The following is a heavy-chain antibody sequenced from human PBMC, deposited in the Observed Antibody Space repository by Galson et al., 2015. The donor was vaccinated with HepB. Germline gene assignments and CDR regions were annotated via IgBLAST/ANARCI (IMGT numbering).Heavy chain of an antibody. CDR1: GFTFSTYS. Sequence: SLRLSCAAFGFTFSTYSMNWVRQAPGKGLEWISYISRSSSNRYYADSVNGRFTISRDDAKNSLYLQMNSLRDEDTAVYYCTRDRYCTSTTCSGYYYGMVVWGQGTTVTVSS. J-gene: IGHJ6*02. V-gene: IGHV3-48*02. D-gene: IGHD2-2*01. CDR2: ISRSSSNR. CDR3: TRDRYCTSTTCSGYYYGMVV.